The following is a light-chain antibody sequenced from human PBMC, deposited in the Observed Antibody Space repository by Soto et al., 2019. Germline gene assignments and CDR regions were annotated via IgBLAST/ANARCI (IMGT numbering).Light chain of an antibody. CDR3: QQFNSYPIT. Sequence: EIVVTQSPALLSVSPGERVTLSCRASQSVVSSIAWYQQKLGQAPRLLIYGASTRATGIPARFSGSGSGTEFTLTISSLQPEDFATYYCQQFNSYPITFGQGTRLEI. J-gene: IGKJ5*01. CDR2: GAS. CDR1: QSVVSS. V-gene: IGKV3-15*01.